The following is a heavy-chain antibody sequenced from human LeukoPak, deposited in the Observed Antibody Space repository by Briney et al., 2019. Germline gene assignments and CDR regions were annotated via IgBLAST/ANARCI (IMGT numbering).Heavy chain of an antibody. CDR3: ARDLSRGYDFFDY. D-gene: IGHD5-12*01. J-gene: IGHJ4*02. V-gene: IGHV3-30*03. CDR1: GFTFSSYG. Sequence: GRSLRLSCAASGFTFSSYGMHWVRQAPGKGLEWVAVISYDGSNKYYADSVKGRFTISRDNSKNTLYLQMNSLRSDDTAVYYCARDLSRGYDFFDYWGQGTLATVSS. CDR2: ISYDGSNK.